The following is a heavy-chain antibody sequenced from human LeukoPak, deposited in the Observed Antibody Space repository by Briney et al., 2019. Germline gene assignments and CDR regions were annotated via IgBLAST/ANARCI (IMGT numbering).Heavy chain of an antibody. J-gene: IGHJ4*02. CDR2: ISSSSSYI. CDR1: GFTFSSYS. D-gene: IGHD3-3*01. CDR3: AGSASGYYDY. Sequence: GGSLRLSCAASGFTFSSYSMNWVRQAPGKGLEWVSSISSSSSYIYYADSVKGRFTISRDNAKDSLYLQMNSLRAEDTAVYYCAGSASGYYDYWGQGTLVTVSS. V-gene: IGHV3-21*01.